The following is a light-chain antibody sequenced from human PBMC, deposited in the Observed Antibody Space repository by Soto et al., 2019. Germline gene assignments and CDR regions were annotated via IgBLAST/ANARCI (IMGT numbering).Light chain of an antibody. CDR1: SSDVGGYNY. J-gene: IGLJ1*01. CDR2: DVS. Sequence: QSVLTQPASVSGSPGQSITISCTGTSSDVGGYNYVSWYQQHPGKAPKLMIYDVSNRPSGVSNRFSGSKSGNTASLTISGLQADDEADSYCSSFSSITTYVFVTGSKLTV. CDR3: SSFSSITTYV. V-gene: IGLV2-14*01.